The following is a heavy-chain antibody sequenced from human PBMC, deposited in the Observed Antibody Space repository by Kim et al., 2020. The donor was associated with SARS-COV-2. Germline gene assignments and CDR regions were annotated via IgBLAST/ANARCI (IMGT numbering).Heavy chain of an antibody. J-gene: IGHJ3*02. CDR3: ARPHQGYDYIWGSYLSDAFDI. CDR1: GGSISSSSYY. Sequence: SETLSLTCTVSGGSISSSSYYWGWIRQPPGKGLEWIGSIYYSGSTYYNPSLKSRVTISVDTSKNQFSLKLSSVTAADTAVYYCARPHQGYDYIWGSYLSDAFDIWGQGTMVTVSS. D-gene: IGHD3-16*01. V-gene: IGHV4-39*01. CDR2: IYYSGST.